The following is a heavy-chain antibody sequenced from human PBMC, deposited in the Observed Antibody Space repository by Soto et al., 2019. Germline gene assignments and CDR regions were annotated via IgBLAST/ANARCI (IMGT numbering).Heavy chain of an antibody. CDR2: IYTSGTT. Sequence: SETLSLTCTVSGGSISDYFWSWIRQPAGKGLEWVGRIYTSGTTNYNPSLKSRVTMPVDTSKNHFSLRLSSMTAADSAVYYCARLGTNGQTLDYWGQGTLVTVSS. V-gene: IGHV4-4*07. D-gene: IGHD3-16*01. J-gene: IGHJ4*02. CDR3: ARLGTNGQTLDY. CDR1: GGSISDYF.